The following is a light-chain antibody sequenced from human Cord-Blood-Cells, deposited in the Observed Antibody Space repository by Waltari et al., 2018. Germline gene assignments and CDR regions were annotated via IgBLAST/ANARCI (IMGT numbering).Light chain of an antibody. V-gene: IGLV2-14*01. Sequence: SALTQPASVSGSPGQSIPISCNGTTSDVGGYIYVSWYQPHPGKAPKLMIDDVSNRPSGVSNRFSGFKSGNTASLTISGFQAEEEADYYCSSYTSSSTVVFGGGTK. J-gene: IGLJ2*01. CDR1: TSDVGGYIY. CDR3: SSYTSSSTVV. CDR2: DVS.